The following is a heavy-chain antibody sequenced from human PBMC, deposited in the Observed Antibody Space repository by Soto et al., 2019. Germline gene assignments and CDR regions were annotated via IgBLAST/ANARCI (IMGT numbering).Heavy chain of an antibody. D-gene: IGHD4-17*01. Sequence: SLTCTVSGGSISSGDYYWSWIRQPPGKGLEWIGYIYYSGSTYCNPSLKSRVTISVDTSKNQFSLKLSSVTAADTAVYYCARADGFRGDYGSKWYWGQGTLVTVSS. CDR2: IYYSGST. V-gene: IGHV4-30-4*01. CDR3: ARADGFRGDYGSKWY. J-gene: IGHJ4*02. CDR1: GGSISSGDYY.